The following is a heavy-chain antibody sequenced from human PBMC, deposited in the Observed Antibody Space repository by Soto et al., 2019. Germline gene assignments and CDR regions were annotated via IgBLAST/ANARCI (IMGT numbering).Heavy chain of an antibody. CDR1: GGSISSGNYY. V-gene: IGHV4-30-4*01. Sequence: QVQLQESGPGLVKPSQTLSLTYTVSGGSISSGNYYWSWLRQPPGKGLEWIGYMYYSAMPYYNPSLKSRVTISVDTSKNQFSLNMTSVTGADTAVYYCARGAAILYYYFDYWGQGTLVTVSS. CDR3: ARGAAILYYYFDY. D-gene: IGHD2-2*02. CDR2: MYYSAMP. J-gene: IGHJ4*02.